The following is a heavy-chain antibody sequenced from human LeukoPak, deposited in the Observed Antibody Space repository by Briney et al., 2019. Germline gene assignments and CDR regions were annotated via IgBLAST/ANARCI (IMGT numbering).Heavy chain of an antibody. D-gene: IGHD2-15*01. CDR2: INYSGSS. V-gene: IGHV4-31*03. J-gene: IGHJ5*02. CDR1: GGSISSSAFY. CDR3: ARDRGGGSWFDP. Sequence: SQTLSLTCTVSGGSISSSAFYWVWIRQHPGKGLEWIGYINYSGSSDYNPSLKIRVTISVDTSKNQFSLKLSSVTAADTAVYYCARDRGGGSWFDPWGQGTLVTVSS.